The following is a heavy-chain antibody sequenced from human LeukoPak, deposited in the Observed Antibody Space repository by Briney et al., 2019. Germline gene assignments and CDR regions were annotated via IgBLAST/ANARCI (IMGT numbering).Heavy chain of an antibody. CDR2: ISAYNGNT. CDR3: ARDPFDSAAAGNDAFDI. D-gene: IGHD6-13*01. J-gene: IGHJ3*02. CDR1: GYTFTSYG. V-gene: IGHV1-18*01. Sequence: ASVKVSCKASGYTFTSYGISWVRQAPGQGLEWMGWISAYNGNTNYAQKLQGRVTMTTDTSTSTAYMELRSLRSDDTAVYYCARDPFDSAAAGNDAFDIWGQGTMVTVSS.